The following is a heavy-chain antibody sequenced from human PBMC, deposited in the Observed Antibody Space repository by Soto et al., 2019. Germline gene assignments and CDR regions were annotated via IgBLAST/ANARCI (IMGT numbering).Heavy chain of an antibody. CDR3: ARVSSSWYGWFDP. CDR1: GGSISSGDYY. J-gene: IGHJ5*02. CDR2: IYYSGST. V-gene: IGHV4-30-4*01. D-gene: IGHD6-13*01. Sequence: SETLSLTCTVSGGSISSGDYYWSWICQPPGKGLEWIGYIYYSGSTYYNPSLKSRVTISVDTSKNQFSLKLSSVTAADTAAYYCARVSSSWYGWFDPWGQGTLVTVSS.